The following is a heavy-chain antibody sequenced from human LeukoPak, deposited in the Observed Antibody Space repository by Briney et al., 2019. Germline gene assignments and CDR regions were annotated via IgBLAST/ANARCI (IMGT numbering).Heavy chain of an antibody. CDR1: GGSFSGYY. D-gene: IGHD5-12*01. Sequence: SETLSLTCAVYGGSFSGYYWSWIRQPPGKGLEWIGEINHSGSTNYNPSLKSRVTISVDTSKNQFSLKLSSVTAADTAVYYFSGGAGGYDYSPTIRSYYYYRGVGGKGTRVTVSS. CDR2: INHSGST. CDR3: SGGAGGYDYSPTIRSYYYYRGV. J-gene: IGHJ6*03. V-gene: IGHV4-34*01.